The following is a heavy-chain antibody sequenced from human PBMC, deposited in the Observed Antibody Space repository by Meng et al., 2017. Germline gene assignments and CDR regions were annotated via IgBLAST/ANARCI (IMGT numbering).Heavy chain of an antibody. V-gene: IGHV3-33*06. CDR3: AKMYSSSSPYYFDY. Sequence: GESLKISCAASGFTFSSYGMHWVRQAPGKGLEWVAVIWYDGSNKYYADSVKGRFTISRDNSKNTLYLQMNSLRAEDTAVYYCAKMYSSSSPYYFDYWGQGTLVTVSS. D-gene: IGHD6-13*01. CDR1: GFTFSSYG. CDR2: IWYDGSNK. J-gene: IGHJ4*02.